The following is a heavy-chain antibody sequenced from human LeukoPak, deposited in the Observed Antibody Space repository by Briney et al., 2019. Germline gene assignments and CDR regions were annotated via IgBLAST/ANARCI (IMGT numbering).Heavy chain of an antibody. J-gene: IGHJ4*02. CDR2: INLNSGGT. CDR1: GFTFTGYY. V-gene: IGHV1-2*04. Sequence: ASVKVCCKASGFTFTGYYMHWVRQAPGQGLGWMGWINLNSGGTNYAQKFQGWVTMTRDTSISTAYMELGRLRSDDTAVYYCARDSATVTTPYFDYWGQGTLVTVSS. D-gene: IGHD4-17*01. CDR3: ARDSATVTTPYFDY.